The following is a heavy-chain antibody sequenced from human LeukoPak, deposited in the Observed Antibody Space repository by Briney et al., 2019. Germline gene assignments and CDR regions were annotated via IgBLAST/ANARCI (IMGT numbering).Heavy chain of an antibody. CDR2: IHYSGST. V-gene: IGHV4-59*01. CDR1: GGSISSYY. D-gene: IGHD6-13*01. J-gene: IGHJ3*02. CDR3: ARDLLSWYDAFDI. Sequence: SETLSLTCTVSGGSISSYYWSWIRQPPGKGLEWIGYIHYSGSTNYNPSLKSRVTISVDTSKNQFSLKLSSVTAADTAVYYCARDLLSWYDAFDIWGQGTMVTVSS.